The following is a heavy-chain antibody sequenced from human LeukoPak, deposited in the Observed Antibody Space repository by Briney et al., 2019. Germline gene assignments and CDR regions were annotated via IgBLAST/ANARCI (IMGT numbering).Heavy chain of an antibody. CDR1: GFTFSDYY. V-gene: IGHV3-11*01. Sequence: GGSLRLSCAASGFTFSDYYMSWIRQAPGKGLEWVSYISSSGSTIYYADSVKGRFTISRDNAKNSLYLQMNSLRAEDTAVYYCASSDGSVYYYGMDVWGQGTTVTVSS. CDR2: ISSSGSTI. J-gene: IGHJ6*02. CDR3: ASSDGSVYYYGMDV. D-gene: IGHD2-2*03.